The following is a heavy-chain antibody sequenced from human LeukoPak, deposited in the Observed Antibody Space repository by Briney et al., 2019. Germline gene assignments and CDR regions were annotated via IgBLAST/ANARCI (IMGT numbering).Heavy chain of an antibody. J-gene: IGHJ6*03. V-gene: IGHV1-8*01. CDR3: ARVRLAVAGTYYYYYMDV. D-gene: IGHD6-19*01. CDR1: GYTFTSYD. Sequence: ASVKVSCKASGYTFTSYDINWVRQATGQGLEWMGWMNPNSGNTGYAQKFQGRVTMTRNTSISTAYMELSSLRSEDTAVYYCARVRLAVAGTYYYYYMDVWGKGTTVTVSS. CDR2: MNPNSGNT.